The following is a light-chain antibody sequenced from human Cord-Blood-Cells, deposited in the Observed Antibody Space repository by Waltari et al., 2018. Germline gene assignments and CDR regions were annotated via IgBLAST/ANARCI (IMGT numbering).Light chain of an antibody. CDR3: QQSYSTPYT. CDR1: QSISSY. J-gene: IGKJ2*01. CDR2: AAS. V-gene: IGKV1-39*01. Sequence: DIQMTQSPSSLSASGGDRVTITCRASQSISSYLNWYQQKPVKAPKLLIYAASSLQSGVPSRFSGSGSGTDFTLTISSLQPEDFATYYCQQSYSTPYTFGQGTKLEIK.